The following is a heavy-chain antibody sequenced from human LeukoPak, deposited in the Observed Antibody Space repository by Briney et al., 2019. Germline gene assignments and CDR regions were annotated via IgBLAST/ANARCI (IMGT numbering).Heavy chain of an antibody. CDR2: IGGGGSAV. CDR1: GFTFSDYY. J-gene: IGHJ4*02. CDR3: ARLVWLPDS. Sequence: GGSLRLSCAASGFTFSDYYMSWIRQAPGRALEYVSYIGGGGSAVYYADSVKGRFTISRDNAKKSLYLQRDSLRAEDTAVYYCARLVWLPDSWGQGTLVTVSS. D-gene: IGHD3/OR15-3a*01. V-gene: IGHV3-11*01.